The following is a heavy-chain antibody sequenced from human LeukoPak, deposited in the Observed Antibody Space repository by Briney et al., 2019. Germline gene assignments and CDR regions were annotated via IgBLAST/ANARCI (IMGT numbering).Heavy chain of an antibody. D-gene: IGHD3-10*01. Sequence: SETLSLTCAVYGGSFSGYYWSWIRQPPGKGLEWIGEINHSGSTNYNPSLKSRVTISVDTSKDQFSLKLSSVTAADTAVYYCARGLRVRGVITSYYYYGMDVWGKGTTVTVSS. V-gene: IGHV4-34*01. CDR2: INHSGST. CDR1: GGSFSGYY. J-gene: IGHJ6*04. CDR3: ARGLRVRGVITSYYYYGMDV.